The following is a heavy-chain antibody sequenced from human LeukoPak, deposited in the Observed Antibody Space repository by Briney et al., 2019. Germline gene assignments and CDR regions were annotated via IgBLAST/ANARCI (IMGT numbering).Heavy chain of an antibody. CDR2: ISANGGDT. D-gene: IGHD2-15*01. Sequence: GGSLRLSCAASRFTFSNYAVHGVRQAPGKGLEYVSAISANGGDTYYASSVKGRFTISRDNSKNTLYLQMGSLRVEDMAVDYCARISRAERYGMDVWGQGTTVTVSS. J-gene: IGHJ6*02. V-gene: IGHV3-64*01. CDR3: ARISRAERYGMDV. CDR1: RFTFSNYA.